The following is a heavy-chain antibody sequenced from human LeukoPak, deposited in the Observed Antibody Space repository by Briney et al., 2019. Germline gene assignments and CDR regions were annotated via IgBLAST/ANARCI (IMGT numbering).Heavy chain of an antibody. Sequence: GGSLRLSCAASGFTFSSYGMHWVRQAPGKGLEWVAFIRYDGSNKYYADSVEGRFTISRDNSKNMLYLQMNSLTVGDTAEYYCAKAKGSGLKWYFDYWGQGTLVTVSS. D-gene: IGHD6-19*01. V-gene: IGHV3-30*02. J-gene: IGHJ4*02. CDR2: IRYDGSNK. CDR3: AKAKGSGLKWYFDY. CDR1: GFTFSSYG.